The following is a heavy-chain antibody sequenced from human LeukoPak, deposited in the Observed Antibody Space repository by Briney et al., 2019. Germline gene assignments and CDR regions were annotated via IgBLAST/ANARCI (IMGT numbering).Heavy chain of an antibody. V-gene: IGHV4-34*01. J-gene: IGHJ6*03. Sequence: SETLSLTCAVYGGSFSGYYWTWIRQPPGKGLEWIGEINHSGNTNYNPSLKSRVTISVDTSKNQFSLKLTSVTAADTAVYYCARGGDYGGNLVFYYYYYMDVWGKGTTVTVSS. CDR1: GGSFSGYY. D-gene: IGHD4-23*01. CDR3: ARGGDYGGNLVFYYYYYMDV. CDR2: INHSGNT.